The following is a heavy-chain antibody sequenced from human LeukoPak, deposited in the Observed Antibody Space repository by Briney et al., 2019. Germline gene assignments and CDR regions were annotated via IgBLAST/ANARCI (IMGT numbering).Heavy chain of an antibody. CDR1: GGTFSSYA. D-gene: IGHD2-2*01. V-gene: IGHV1-69*13. J-gene: IGHJ6*03. CDR3: ASRYCSSTSCDWEDYYYMDV. Sequence: SVKVSCKASGGTFSSYAISWVRQAPGQGLEWMGGIIPIFGTANYAQKFQGRVTITADESTSTAYMEPSSLRSEDTAVYYCASRYCSSTSCDWEDYYYMDVWGKGTTVTVSS. CDR2: IIPIFGTA.